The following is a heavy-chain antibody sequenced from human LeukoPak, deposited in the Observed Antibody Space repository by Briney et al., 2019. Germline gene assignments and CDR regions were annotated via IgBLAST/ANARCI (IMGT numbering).Heavy chain of an antibody. D-gene: IGHD6-13*01. Sequence: SVKVSCKASGFTFTSSAMQWVRQARGQRLEWIGWIVVGGGNTNYAQKFQERVTITRDMSTSTAYMELSSLRSEDTAVYYCAAGQQQLVQPYYYYGMDVWGQGTTVTVSS. CDR2: IVVGGGNT. CDR3: AAGQQQLVQPYYYYGMDV. J-gene: IGHJ6*02. V-gene: IGHV1-58*02. CDR1: GFTFTSSA.